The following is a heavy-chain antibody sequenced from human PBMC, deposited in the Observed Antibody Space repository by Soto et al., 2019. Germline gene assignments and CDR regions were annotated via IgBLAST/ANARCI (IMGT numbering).Heavy chain of an antibody. D-gene: IGHD3-16*01. J-gene: IGHJ4*02. CDR3: ARVSMLQGFVMAGLDF. CDR1: GFTFSDYP. CDR2: ISSDGRNK. Sequence: QVQLVQSGGGVVQPGRSLRVSCAASGFTFSDYPMHWVRQAPGKGLEWVAAISSDGRNKYYADSMKGRFTISSDKSEDTLYLQMKSLRTEDTAVYYCARVSMLQGFVMAGLDFWGQGTLVTVSS. V-gene: IGHV3-30*04.